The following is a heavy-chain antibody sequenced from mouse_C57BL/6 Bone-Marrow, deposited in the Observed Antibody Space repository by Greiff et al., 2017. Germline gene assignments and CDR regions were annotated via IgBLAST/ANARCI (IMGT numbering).Heavy chain of an antibody. J-gene: IGHJ2*01. CDR1: GYSITSGYY. CDR3: ARVGLLYYFDY. V-gene: IGHV3-6*01. Sequence: EVQLQESGPGLVKPSQSLSLTCSVTGYSITSGYYWNWIRQFPGNKLEWMGYISYDGSNNYNPSLKNRISITRDTSKNQFFLKLNSVTTEDTATYYCARVGLLYYFDYWGQVTTLTVSS. D-gene: IGHD1-1*01. CDR2: ISYDGSN.